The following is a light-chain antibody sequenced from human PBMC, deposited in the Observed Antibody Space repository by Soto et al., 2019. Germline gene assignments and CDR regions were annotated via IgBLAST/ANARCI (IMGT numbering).Light chain of an antibody. CDR2: GAS. V-gene: IGKV3-20*01. J-gene: IGKJ5*01. Sequence: EIVLPQSPGTLSLSPGEEATLSCTASQSVDSNYLAWYQQKPGQTPRLIIYGASGRADGIPHRFSGSGFGTDFTLTISKVEPEDFAVYYCQQYGTPRSVTFGQGTRLEIK. CDR3: QQYGTPRSVT. CDR1: QSVDSNY.